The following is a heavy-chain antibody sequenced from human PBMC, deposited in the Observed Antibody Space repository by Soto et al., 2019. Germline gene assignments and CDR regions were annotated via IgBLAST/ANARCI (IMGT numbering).Heavy chain of an antibody. CDR1: GYTFINYD. V-gene: IGHV1-8*01. CDR2: MNPNSGNT. D-gene: IGHD4-17*01. CDR3: ARGRSSYGDYVNWYFDL. J-gene: IGHJ2*01. Sequence: QVQLVQSGAEVKKPGASVKVSCKASGYTFINYDINWVRQATGQGLEWMGWMNPNSGNTGHAQKFQGRVTMTRNTSISTAYMELSSLRSDDTAVYYCARGRSSYGDYVNWYFDLWGRGTLVTVSS.